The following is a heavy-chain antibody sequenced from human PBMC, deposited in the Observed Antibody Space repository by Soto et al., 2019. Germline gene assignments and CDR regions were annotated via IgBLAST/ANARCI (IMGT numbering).Heavy chain of an antibody. Sequence: PGGSLRLSCEASGFSFDYFGMTWVRQAPGKGLXWVXXIXXSXXXXXYXXSVKGRFTVSRDNAKKSLNLQMNSLRAEDTAVYYCARSRSHWLASDSWGQGTLVTVSS. J-gene: IGHJ4*02. CDR3: ARSRSHWLASDS. CDR2: IXXSXXXX. D-gene: IGHD6-19*01. V-gene: IGHV3-21*01. CDR1: GFSFDYFG.